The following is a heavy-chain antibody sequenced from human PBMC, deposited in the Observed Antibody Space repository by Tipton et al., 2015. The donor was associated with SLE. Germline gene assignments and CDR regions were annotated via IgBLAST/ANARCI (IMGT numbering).Heavy chain of an antibody. CDR3: ARSYCSGGSCYENWFDP. CDR1: GGSISSSSYY. D-gene: IGHD2-15*01. J-gene: IGHJ5*02. CDR2: IYYSGST. V-gene: IGHV4-39*07. Sequence: TLSLTCTVSGGSISSSSYYWGWISQPPGKGLEWIGSIYYSGSTYYNPSLKSRVTISVDRSKNLFSLKLSSVTAADTAVYYCARSYCSGGSCYENWFDPWGQGTLVTVSS.